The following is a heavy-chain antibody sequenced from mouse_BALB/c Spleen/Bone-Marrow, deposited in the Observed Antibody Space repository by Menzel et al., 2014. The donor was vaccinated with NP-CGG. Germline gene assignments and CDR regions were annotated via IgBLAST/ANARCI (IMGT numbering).Heavy chain of an antibody. V-gene: IGHV1-14*01. CDR1: GYTFTSYV. CDR2: INPYNDGT. CDR3: ARDLRYFDY. J-gene: IGHJ2*01. Sequence: EVKLVESGPERVKPGASVRMSCKASGYTFTSYVMHWGKQKPGQGLEWIGYINPYNDGTKYNEKFKGKATLTSDKSSSTAYMELSSLTSEDSAVYYCARDLRYFDYWGQGTTLTVSS.